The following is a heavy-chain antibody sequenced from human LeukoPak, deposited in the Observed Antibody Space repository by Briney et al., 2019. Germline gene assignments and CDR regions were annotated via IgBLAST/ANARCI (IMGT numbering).Heavy chain of an antibody. V-gene: IGHV3-74*01. Sequence: GGSLRLSCAASGFTFSSYWMHWVRQAPGKGLVWVSRINSDGSSTNYADSVKGRLTISRDNAKNTVYLQMNSLRADDTAVYYCARGRHGARYFDYWGQGTLVTVSS. CDR2: INSDGSST. CDR1: GFTFSSYW. CDR3: ARGRHGARYFDY. J-gene: IGHJ4*02. D-gene: IGHD4/OR15-4a*01.